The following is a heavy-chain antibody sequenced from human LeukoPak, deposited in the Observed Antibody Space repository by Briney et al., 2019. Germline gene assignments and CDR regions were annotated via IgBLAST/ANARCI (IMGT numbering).Heavy chain of an antibody. V-gene: IGHV1-3*01. Sequence: ASVKVSCKTSGYTYTSYGMHWVRQAPGQSLEWMGWINGGNGNTKYSEKFQGRVTIIRDTSASTAYMELSSLRSEDTAVYYCARVPLHDDSGHYYPHWGQGTLVTVSS. CDR3: ARVPLHDDSGHYYPH. D-gene: IGHD3-22*01. J-gene: IGHJ1*01. CDR1: GYTYTSYG. CDR2: INGGNGNT.